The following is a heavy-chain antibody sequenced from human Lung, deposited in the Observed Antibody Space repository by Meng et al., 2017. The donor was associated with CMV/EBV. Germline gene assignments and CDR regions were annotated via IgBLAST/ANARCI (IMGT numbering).Heavy chain of an antibody. CDR2: IDSDGRDI. CDR1: GFTLRRYW. J-gene: IGHJ4*02. V-gene: IGHV3-74*03. CDR3: ARGVAESLGWEMGY. Sequence: EGQLVESGGGLVQPGGSLRLSCAVSGFTLRRYWMHWVRQAPGKGLEWVSRIDSDGRDITYADSVRGRFTISRDDAKNTLYLQMNSLRVEDTAVYYCARGVAESLGWEMGYWGQGTLVTVSS. D-gene: IGHD1-26*01.